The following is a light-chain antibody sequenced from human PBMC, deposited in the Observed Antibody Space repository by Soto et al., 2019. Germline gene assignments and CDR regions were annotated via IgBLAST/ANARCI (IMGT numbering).Light chain of an antibody. Sequence: EIVMTQSPVTLAVSPGERSTLSCRASQNISRSLAWYQQKPGQGPSLLIYGTSTRAGGVPARFSGGGSGTGFTLTISSLEPEDFAVYYCQQRRSWQVTFGQGTRLEIK. CDR1: QNISRS. V-gene: IGKV3-15*01. CDR3: QQRRSWQVT. CDR2: GTS. J-gene: IGKJ5*01.